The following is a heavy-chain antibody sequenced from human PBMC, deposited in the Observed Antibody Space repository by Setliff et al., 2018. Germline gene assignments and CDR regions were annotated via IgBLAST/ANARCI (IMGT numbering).Heavy chain of an antibody. V-gene: IGHV4-38-2*02. CDR2: IYHSGST. D-gene: IGHD3-16*02. CDR3: ARVTMITFGGVIGSIDY. Sequence: SETLSLTCTVSGYSISSGYYGGWIRQPPGKGLEWIGSIYHSGSTYYNPSVKSRVTISVDTSKNQFSLKLSSVTAADTAVYYCARVTMITFGGVIGSIDYWGQGTLVTVSS. J-gene: IGHJ4*02. CDR1: GYSISSGYY.